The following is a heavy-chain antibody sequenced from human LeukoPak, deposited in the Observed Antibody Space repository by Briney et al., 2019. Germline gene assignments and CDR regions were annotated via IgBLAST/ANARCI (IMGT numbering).Heavy chain of an antibody. CDR2: ISYDGSNK. J-gene: IGHJ6*02. D-gene: IGHD3-3*01. V-gene: IGHV3-30-3*01. CDR3: ARDSITIFGVAPPHYYGMDV. Sequence: GSLRLSCAASGFTFSSYAMHWVRQAPGKGLEWVAVISYDGSNKYYADSVKGRFTISRDNSKNTLYLQMNSLRAEDTAVYYCARDSITIFGVAPPHYYGMDVWGQGTTVTVSS. CDR1: GFTFSSYA.